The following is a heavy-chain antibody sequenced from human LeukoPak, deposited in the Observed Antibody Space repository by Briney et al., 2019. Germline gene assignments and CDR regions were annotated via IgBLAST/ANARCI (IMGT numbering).Heavy chain of an antibody. CDR2: IYSGGST. J-gene: IGHJ4*02. D-gene: IGHD6-19*01. Sequence: GGSLGLSCAASGFTVSSNYMNWVRQAPGKGLEWVSVIYSGGSTYYADSVKGRFTISRDNSKNMLYLQMNSLRAEDTAVYYCARVSYSSGWYFQDYWGQGTLVTVSS. V-gene: IGHV3-53*01. CDR1: GFTVSSNY. CDR3: ARVSYSSGWYFQDY.